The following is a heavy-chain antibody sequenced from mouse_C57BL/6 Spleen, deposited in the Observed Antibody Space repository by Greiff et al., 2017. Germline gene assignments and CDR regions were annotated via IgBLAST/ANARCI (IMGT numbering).Heavy chain of an antibody. CDR3: ARMRTTVEERDYFDY. D-gene: IGHD1-1*01. CDR2: IWWDDDK. CDR1: GFSLSTFGMG. J-gene: IGHJ2*01. Sequence: QVTLKVSGPGILQPSQTLSLTCSFSGFSLSTFGMGVGWIRQPSGKGLEWLAHIWWDDDKSYNPALKSRLTISKDTSTNQVFLKLAKVDTADTATYYCARMRTTVEERDYFDYWGQGTTLTVSS. V-gene: IGHV8-8*01.